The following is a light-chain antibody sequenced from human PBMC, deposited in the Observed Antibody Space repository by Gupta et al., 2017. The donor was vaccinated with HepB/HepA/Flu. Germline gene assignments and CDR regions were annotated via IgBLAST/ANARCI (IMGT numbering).Light chain of an antibody. J-gene: IGLJ3*02. CDR2: MND. CDR1: NSNIGSKY. CDR3: AAWDDLVRGWV. Sequence: QSVLTQPPSASGTPGQRVTISCSGTNSNIGSKYAYWYNQLPGTAPKLLIYMNDQRPSGVTDRFSGSKSGTSATLAISGLRSEDEADYYCAAWDDLVRGWVFGGGTKLTVL. V-gene: IGLV1-47*01.